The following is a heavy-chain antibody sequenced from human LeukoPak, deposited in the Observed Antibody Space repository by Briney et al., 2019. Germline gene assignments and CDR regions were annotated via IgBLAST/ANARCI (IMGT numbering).Heavy chain of an antibody. D-gene: IGHD1-26*01. J-gene: IGHJ4*02. CDR2: ISYDGSNK. V-gene: IGHV3-30*04. Sequence: GRSLRLSCAASGFTFSSYAMHWVRQAPGKGLEWVAVISYDGSNKYYADSVKGRFTISRDNSKNTLYLQMNSLRAEDTAVYYCASGRRDNQANDYWGQGTLVTVSS. CDR1: GFTFSSYA. CDR3: ASGRRDNQANDY.